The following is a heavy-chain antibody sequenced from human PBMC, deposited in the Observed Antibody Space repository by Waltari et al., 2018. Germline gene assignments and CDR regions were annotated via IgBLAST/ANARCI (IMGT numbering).Heavy chain of an antibody. CDR2: IYYSGST. J-gene: IGHJ4*02. CDR1: GGSISRSSYY. CDR3: ARPLDTYCSGGSCYFY. Sequence: QLQLQESGPGLVKPSETLSLTCTVSGGSISRSSYYWGWLRQPPGKGLEWIGSIYYSGSTYYNPSLKSRVTISVDTSKNQFSLKLSSVTAADTAVYYCARPLDTYCSGGSCYFYWGQGTLVTVSS. V-gene: IGHV4-39*01. D-gene: IGHD2-15*01.